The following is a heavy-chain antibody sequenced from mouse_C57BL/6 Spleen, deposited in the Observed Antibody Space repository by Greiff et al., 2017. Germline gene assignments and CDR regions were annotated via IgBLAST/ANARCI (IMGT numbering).Heavy chain of an antibody. J-gene: IGHJ2*01. D-gene: IGHD1-1*01. CDR2: INPSNGGT. Sequence: QVQLKESGTELVKPGASVKLSCKASGYTFTSYWMHWVKQRPGQGLEWIGNINPSNGGTNYNEKFKSKATLTVDKSSSTAYMQLSSLTSEDSAVYYCARRPITTVVDHFDYWGQGTTLTVSS. CDR1: GYTFTSYW. V-gene: IGHV1-53*01. CDR3: ARRPITTVVDHFDY.